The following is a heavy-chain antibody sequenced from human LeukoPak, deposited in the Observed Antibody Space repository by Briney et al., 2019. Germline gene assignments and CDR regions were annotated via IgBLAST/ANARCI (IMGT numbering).Heavy chain of an antibody. CDR3: ARDHHYYGSEY. CDR1: GYTFTSYG. J-gene: IGHJ4*02. Sequence: GASVKVSCKASGYTFTSYGISWVRQAPGQGLEWMGGIIPIFGTANYAQKFQGRVTITADESTSTAYMELSSLRSEDTAVYYCARDHHYYGSEYWGQGTLVTVSS. D-gene: IGHD3-10*01. V-gene: IGHV1-69*13. CDR2: IIPIFGTA.